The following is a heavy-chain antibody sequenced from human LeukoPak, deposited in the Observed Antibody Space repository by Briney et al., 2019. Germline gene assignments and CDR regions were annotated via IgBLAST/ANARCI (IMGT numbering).Heavy chain of an antibody. CDR2: ISSSSSYI. CDR1: GFTFSSYS. CDR3: ARMYSGVKGKYFDY. J-gene: IGHJ4*02. Sequence: PGGSLRLSCAASGFTFSSYSMNRVRQAPGKGLEWVSSISSSSSYIYYADSVKGRFTISRDNAKNSLYLQMNSLRAGDTAVYYCARMYSGVKGKYFDYWGQGTLVTVSS. V-gene: IGHV3-21*01. D-gene: IGHD6-13*01.